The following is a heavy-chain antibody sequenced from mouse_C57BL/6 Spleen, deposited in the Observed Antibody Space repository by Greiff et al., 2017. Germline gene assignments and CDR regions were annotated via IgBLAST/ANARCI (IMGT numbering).Heavy chain of an antibody. D-gene: IGHD1-1*01. J-gene: IGHJ1*03. CDR2: IHPNSGST. Sequence: VQLQQPGAELVKPGASVKLSCKASGYTFTSYWMHWVKQRPGQGLEWIGMIHPNSGSTNYNEKFKSKATLTVDKSSSTAYMQLSSLSSEDSAVYYSARDSYYCASVGYWYFDVWGTGTTLTVSS. CDR1: GYTFTSYW. CDR3: ARDSYYCASVGYWYFDV. V-gene: IGHV1-64*01.